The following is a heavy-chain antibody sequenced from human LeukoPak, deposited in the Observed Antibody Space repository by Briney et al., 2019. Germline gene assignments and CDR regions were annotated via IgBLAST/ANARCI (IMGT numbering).Heavy chain of an antibody. CDR1: GYIFTSYG. CDR3: ARSVEQLANFDY. Sequence: ASVKVSCKASGYIFTSYGISWVRQGPGQGLEWMGWINPNSGGTKDAQKFQGRVTMTRDTSISTAYMELSSLRSDDTAVYYCARSVEQLANFDYWGQGTLVTVSS. J-gene: IGHJ4*02. D-gene: IGHD1-1*01. CDR2: INPNSGGT. V-gene: IGHV1-2*02.